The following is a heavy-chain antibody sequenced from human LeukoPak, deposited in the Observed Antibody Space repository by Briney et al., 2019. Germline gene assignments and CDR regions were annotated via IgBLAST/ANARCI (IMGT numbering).Heavy chain of an antibody. CDR1: GFTFSSYA. V-gene: IGHV3-23*01. J-gene: IGHJ4*02. D-gene: IGHD3-9*01. CDR3: AKGGKLRYFDWLLPSFDY. Sequence: GGSLRLSCAASGFTFSSYAMSWVRQAPGKGLEWVSAISGSGGSTYYADSVKGRFTISRDNSKNTLYLQMNSLRAEDTAVYYCAKGGKLRYFDWLLPSFDYWGRGTLVTVSS. CDR2: ISGSGGST.